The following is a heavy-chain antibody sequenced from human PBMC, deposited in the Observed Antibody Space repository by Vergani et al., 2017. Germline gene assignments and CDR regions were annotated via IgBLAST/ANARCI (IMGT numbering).Heavy chain of an antibody. D-gene: IGHD3-9*01. CDR2: ISGPGLST. CDR3: VKEKIDWGSYYFDS. Sequence: EVHLLESGGGLVQSGGSLRPSCVASGFTFSNSAVSWVRQAPERGLAWVSSISGPGLSTYYADSGTGRFSISRDNSKNTVFLQMHSLRAEDTAIYYCVKEKIDWGSYYFDSWDHGILVTVSS. J-gene: IGHJ4*01. V-gene: IGHV3-23*01. CDR1: GFTFSNSA.